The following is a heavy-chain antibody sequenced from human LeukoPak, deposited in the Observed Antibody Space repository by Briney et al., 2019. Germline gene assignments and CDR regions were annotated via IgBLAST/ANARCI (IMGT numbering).Heavy chain of an antibody. D-gene: IGHD7-27*01. CDR3: ARGLLTRAERPRYYYYMDV. CDR2: IIHIFGTA. V-gene: IGHV1-69*01. Sequence: ASVKVSCKASGGTFSSYAISWVRQAPGQGLEWMGGIIHIFGTANYAQKFQGRVTITADESTSTAYMELSSLRSEDTAVYYCARGLLTRAERPRYYYYMDVWGKGTTVTVSS. CDR1: GGTFSSYA. J-gene: IGHJ6*03.